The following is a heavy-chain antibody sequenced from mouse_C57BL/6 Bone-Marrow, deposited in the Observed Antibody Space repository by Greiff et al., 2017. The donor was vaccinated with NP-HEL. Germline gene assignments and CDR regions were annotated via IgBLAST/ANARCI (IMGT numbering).Heavy chain of an antibody. Sequence: VQLKQSGGDLVKPGGSLKLSCAASGFTFSSYGMSWVRQTPDKRLEWVATISSGGSYTYYPDSVKGRFTISRDNAKNTLYLQMSSLKSEDTAMYYCARQGIITTVVAPYYYAMDYWGQGTSVTVSS. V-gene: IGHV5-6*01. CDR3: ARQGIITTVVAPYYYAMDY. CDR2: ISSGGSYT. J-gene: IGHJ4*01. D-gene: IGHD1-1*01. CDR1: GFTFSSYG.